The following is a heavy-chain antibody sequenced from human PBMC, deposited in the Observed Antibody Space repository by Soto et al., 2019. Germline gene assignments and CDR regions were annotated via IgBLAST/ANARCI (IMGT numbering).Heavy chain of an antibody. D-gene: IGHD3-3*01. CDR2: IIPIPDIT. J-gene: IGHJ3*01. CDR1: GGTFSTYI. Sequence: QVQLVQSGAEVRKPGSSVKVSCKAPGGTFSTYIISWVRQAPGQGLEWMGRIIPIPDITNYAQKFQGRVTVTADRSTSTAYMELTSLKSEYTAVYYWARDRITTRGDAFDLWGQGTMVTVSS. CDR3: ARDRITTRGDAFDL. V-gene: IGHV1-69*08.